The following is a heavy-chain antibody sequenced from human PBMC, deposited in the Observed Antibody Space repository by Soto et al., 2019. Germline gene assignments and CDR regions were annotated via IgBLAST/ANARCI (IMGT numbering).Heavy chain of an antibody. CDR3: ARYYDFWSGYYYFDY. V-gene: IGHV4-59*01. Sequence: SETLSLTCTVSGGSISSYYWSWIRQPPGKGLEWIGYIYYSGSTNYNPSVKSRVTISVDTSKNQFSLKLSSVTAADTAVYYCARYYDFWSGYYYFDYWGQGTLVTVSS. CDR2: IYYSGST. CDR1: GGSISSYY. J-gene: IGHJ4*02. D-gene: IGHD3-3*01.